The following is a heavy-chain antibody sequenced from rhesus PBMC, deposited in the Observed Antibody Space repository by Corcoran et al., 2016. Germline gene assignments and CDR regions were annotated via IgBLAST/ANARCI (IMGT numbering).Heavy chain of an antibody. J-gene: IGHJ6*01. D-gene: IGHD2-21*01. CDR2: INPYKGNT. V-gene: IGHV1S2*01. CDR1: GYTFTDYY. Sequence: QVQLVQSGAEVKKPGSSVKVSCKASGYTFTDYYIHWVRQAPRQGLEWMGWINPYKGNTKFAQKVQDRVIMTRDTSTSTAYMELSSLRSEDTAVYFCARVPEYCTGSGCYALHSYGLDSWGQGVVVTVSS. CDR3: ARVPEYCTGSGCYALHSYGLDS.